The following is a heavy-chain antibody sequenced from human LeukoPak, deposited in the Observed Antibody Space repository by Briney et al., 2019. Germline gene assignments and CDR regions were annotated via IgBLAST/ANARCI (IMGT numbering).Heavy chain of an antibody. V-gene: IGHV4-31*03. J-gene: IGHJ4*02. CDR1: GGSISSGGYY. D-gene: IGHD3-10*01. Sequence: PSQTLSLTCTVSGGSISSGGYYWSWIRQHPGKGLERIGYIYYSGSTHYNPSLKSRVTISVDTSKNQFSLKLSSVTAADTAVYYCARVLNVGLLWFGELLGGYFDYWGQGTLVTVSS. CDR2: IYYSGST. CDR3: ARVLNVGLLWFGELLGGYFDY.